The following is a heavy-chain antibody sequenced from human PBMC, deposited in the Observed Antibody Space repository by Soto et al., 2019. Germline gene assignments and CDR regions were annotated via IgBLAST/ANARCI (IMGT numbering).Heavy chain of an antibody. CDR3: AREGRGKKAGYNGLVSLGY. CDR2: IIPIFNST. D-gene: IGHD2-2*02. Sequence: QVQLVQSGAEVQTPGSSLKVSCKVSGSRFSNYVISWVRQAPGHGLEWLGRIIPIFNSTKYAQKFQGRVTITADKSTSTASLELSSLRSDDTAVYFCAREGRGKKAGYNGLVSLGYWGQGTLVTVSS. CDR1: GSRFSNYV. J-gene: IGHJ4*02. V-gene: IGHV1-69*06.